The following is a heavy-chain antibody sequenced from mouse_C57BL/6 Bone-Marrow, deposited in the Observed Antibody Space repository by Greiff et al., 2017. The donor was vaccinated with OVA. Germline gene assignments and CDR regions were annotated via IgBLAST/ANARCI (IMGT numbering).Heavy chain of an antibody. CDR1: GFTFSSYG. CDR3: ARNDYDDWCAY. J-gene: IGHJ3*01. CDR2: ISSGGSYT. Sequence: EVMLVESGGDLVKPGGSLKLSCAASGFTFSSYGMSWVRQTPDKRLEWVATISSGGSYTYYPDSVKGRFTISRDNAKNTLYLQMSSLKSEDTAMYYWARNDYDDWCAYWGQGTLVTVSA. V-gene: IGHV5-6*01. D-gene: IGHD2-4*01.